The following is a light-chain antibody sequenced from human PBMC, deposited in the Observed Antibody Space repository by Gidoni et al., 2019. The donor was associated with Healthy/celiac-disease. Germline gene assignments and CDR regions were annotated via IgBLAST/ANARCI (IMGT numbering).Light chain of an antibody. Sequence: DIVMTQSPDSLAVSLGERATINCKSSQSVLYSSNNKNYLALYQQKPGQPHKLLIYWASTRESGVPDRFSGSGSGTDFTLTIRSLQAEDVAVYYCQQYYSTPWTFGQGTKVEIK. V-gene: IGKV4-1*01. CDR2: WAS. CDR1: QSVLYSSNNKNY. J-gene: IGKJ1*01. CDR3: QQYYSTPWT.